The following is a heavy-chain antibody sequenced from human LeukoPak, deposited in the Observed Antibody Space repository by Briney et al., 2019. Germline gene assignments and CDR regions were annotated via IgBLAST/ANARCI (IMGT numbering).Heavy chain of an antibody. J-gene: IGHJ4*02. Sequence: PGGSLRLSCAASGFTFSQYAMNWVRQAPEKGLEWVSSITSSSNYIYQADSVKGRFTISRDNSKNTLYLQMNSLRAEDTAVYYCAKDLAPGVRGVPDYWGQGTLVTVSS. V-gene: IGHV3-21*04. CDR2: ITSSSNYI. CDR1: GFTFSQYA. D-gene: IGHD3-10*01. CDR3: AKDLAPGVRGVPDY.